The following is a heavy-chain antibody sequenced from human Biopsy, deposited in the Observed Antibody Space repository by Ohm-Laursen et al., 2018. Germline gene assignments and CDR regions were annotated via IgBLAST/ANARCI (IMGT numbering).Heavy chain of an antibody. J-gene: IGHJ4*02. D-gene: IGHD3-22*01. CDR2: IRSAFDGGTT. Sequence: LTCAVYNVSFSSFYWSWVRQAPGKGLEWVGRIRSAFDGGTTDYAAPVKGRFRISRDDSNYTLYLQMNSLKIEDTAVYYCVTDQFFYDNSGYYDYWGQGTRVTVSS. CDR3: VTDQFFYDNSGYYDY. CDR1: NVSFSSFY. V-gene: IGHV3-15*01.